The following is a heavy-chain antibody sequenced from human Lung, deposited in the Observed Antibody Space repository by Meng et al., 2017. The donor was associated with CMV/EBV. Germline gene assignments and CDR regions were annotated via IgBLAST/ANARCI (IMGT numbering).Heavy chain of an antibody. CDR2: IYSGGQT. CDR1: GASISSGTRY. J-gene: IGHJ4*02. Sequence: SXTXSLXCSVSGASISSGTRYWGWIRQPPGKGLEWIGSIYSGGQTFYSSSLRSRVTLAVDRTKNQFLLKMTSVTAADTAVYFCAEFPDRRDTGFWGRGALVTVSS. D-gene: IGHD1-14*01. V-gene: IGHV4-39*01. CDR3: AEFPDRRDTGF.